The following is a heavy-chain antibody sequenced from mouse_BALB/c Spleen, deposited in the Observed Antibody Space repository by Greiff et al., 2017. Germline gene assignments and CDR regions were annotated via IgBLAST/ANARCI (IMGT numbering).Heavy chain of an antibody. Sequence: EVKLVESGGGLVQPGGSRKLSCAASGFTFSSFGMHWVRQAPEKGLEWVAYISSGSSTIYYADTVKGRFTISRDNPKNTLFLQMTSLRSEDTAMYYCARSGYYGSSPYAMDYWGQGTSVTVSS. CDR1: GFTFSSFG. CDR3: ARSGYYGSSPYAMDY. CDR2: ISSGSSTI. J-gene: IGHJ4*01. D-gene: IGHD1-1*01. V-gene: IGHV5-17*02.